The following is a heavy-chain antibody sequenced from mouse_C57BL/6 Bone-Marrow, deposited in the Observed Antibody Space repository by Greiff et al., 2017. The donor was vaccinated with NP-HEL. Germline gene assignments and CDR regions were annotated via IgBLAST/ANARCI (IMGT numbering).Heavy chain of an antibody. CDR2: IDPSDRPL. Sequence: QVQLQQPGAELVRPGSSVKLSCKASGYTFTSYWMHWVKQRPIPGLEWIGNIDPSDRPLHYNQKFKDKATFTVAQSSSTAYMTRSRLPSEDSACDYCAREMSSVYPYYFDYWGQGTTLTVSS. CDR1: GYTFTSYW. CDR3: AREMSSVYPYYFDY. J-gene: IGHJ2*01. D-gene: IGHD3-2*02. V-gene: IGHV1-52*01.